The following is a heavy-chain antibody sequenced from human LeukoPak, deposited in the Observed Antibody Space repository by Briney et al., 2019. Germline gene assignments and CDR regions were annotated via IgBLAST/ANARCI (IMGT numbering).Heavy chain of an antibody. CDR3: ARQGVVRGDNWFDP. J-gene: IGHJ5*02. V-gene: IGHV4-39*01. CDR1: DGSISGSNCY. Sequence: SETLSLTCTVSDGSISGSNCYWAWIRQPPGKGLEWIGSINESGSTYYNASLKSRVTISVDTSKNQFSLKLSSVTAADTAVYYCARQGVVRGDNWFDPWGQGTLVTVSS. CDR2: INESGST. D-gene: IGHD3-10*01.